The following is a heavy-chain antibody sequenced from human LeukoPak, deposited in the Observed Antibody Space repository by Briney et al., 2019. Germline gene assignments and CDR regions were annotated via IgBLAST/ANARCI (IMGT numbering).Heavy chain of an antibody. CDR3: ARHYGT. Sequence: GSLRLSCAASGFIFTNYFMSWIRQPPGKGLEWIGEINHSGSTNYNPSLKSRVTISVDTSKNQFSLKLSSVTAADTAVYYCARHYGTWGQGTLVTVSS. J-gene: IGHJ5*02. V-gene: IGHV4-34*01. CDR1: GFIFTNYF. D-gene: IGHD3-16*01. CDR2: INHSGST.